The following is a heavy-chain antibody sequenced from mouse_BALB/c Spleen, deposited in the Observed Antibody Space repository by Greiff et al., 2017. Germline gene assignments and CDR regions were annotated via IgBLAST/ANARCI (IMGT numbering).Heavy chain of an antibody. V-gene: IGHV5-6-5*01. CDR2: ISSGGST. CDR3: ARGYGNYVGWFAY. J-gene: IGHJ3*01. D-gene: IGHD2-1*01. Sequence: EVKLVESGGGLVKPGGSLKLSCAASGFTFSSYAMSWVRQTPEKRLEWVASISSGGSTYYPDSVKGRFTISRDNARNILYLQMSSLRSEDTAMYYCARGYGNYVGWFAYWGQGTLVTVSA. CDR1: GFTFSSYA.